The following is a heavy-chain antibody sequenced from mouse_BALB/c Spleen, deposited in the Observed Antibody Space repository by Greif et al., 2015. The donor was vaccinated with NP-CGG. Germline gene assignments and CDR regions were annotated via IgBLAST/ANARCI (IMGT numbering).Heavy chain of an antibody. V-gene: IGHV5-9*02. J-gene: IGHJ3*01. CDR1: RFAFSSYD. CDR2: ISSGGSYT. CDR3: APYYDYDWFAY. Sequence: EVKLLESGGGLVKPGGSLKLSCAASRFAFSSYDMSWVRQTPEKRLEWVATISSGGSYTYYPDSVKGRFTISRDNARNTLYLQMSSLRSEDTALYYCAPYYDYDWFAYWGQGTLVTVSA. D-gene: IGHD2-4*01.